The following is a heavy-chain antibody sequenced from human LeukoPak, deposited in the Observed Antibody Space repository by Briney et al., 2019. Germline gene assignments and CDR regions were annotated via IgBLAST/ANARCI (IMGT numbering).Heavy chain of an antibody. V-gene: IGHV3-23*01. CDR3: AKDPGEFPVWKGYFDY. CDR1: GLTFSSYA. J-gene: IGHJ4*02. CDR2: ITGSGGST. D-gene: IGHD1-1*01. Sequence: GGSLRLSCTASGLTFSSYAMSWVRQAPGKGLEWVSVITGSGGSTYYADSVKGRFTISRDNSKNTLYLQMNSLRAEDTAVYYCAKDPGEFPVWKGYFDYWGQGTLVTVSS.